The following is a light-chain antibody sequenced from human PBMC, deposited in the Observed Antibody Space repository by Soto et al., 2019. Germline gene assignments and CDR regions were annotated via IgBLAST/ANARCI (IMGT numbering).Light chain of an antibody. CDR3: FSFTTTSTHV. CDR2: SNN. J-gene: IGLJ1*01. CDR1: SSNIGSKT. V-gene: IGLV1-44*01. Sequence: QSVLTQPPSASGTPGQRVTISCSGGSSNIGSKTINWYQQFPGTAPKLLIYSNNQRPSGVPDRFSGSKSGSSASLAISGLQSEDEAEYFCFSFTTTSTHVFGTGTKVTVL.